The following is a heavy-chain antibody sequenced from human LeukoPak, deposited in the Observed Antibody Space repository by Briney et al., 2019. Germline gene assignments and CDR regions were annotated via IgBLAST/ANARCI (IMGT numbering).Heavy chain of an antibody. CDR2: IKKDVSDK. Sequence: GGSLRLSCAVSGVTFSRYWMNWGRQAPGKGREWGADIKKDVSDKYNVDSVQGRFTISRGTAKHSLYLQMNSLRAEDTAVYYCARGTGAFDIWGPGTVVTVSS. D-gene: IGHD2-8*02. J-gene: IGHJ3*02. CDR3: ARGTGAFDI. CDR1: GVTFSRYW. V-gene: IGHV3-7*04.